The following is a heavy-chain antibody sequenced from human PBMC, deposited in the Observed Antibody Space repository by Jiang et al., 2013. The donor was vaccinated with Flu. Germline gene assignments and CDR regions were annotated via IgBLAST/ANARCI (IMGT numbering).Heavy chain of an antibody. CDR1: GYTFTYYY. Sequence: SGAEVRKPGASVKVSCKTSGYTFTYYYLHWVRQAPGQGLEWMGIINPSGGATTYAQSFRGRVIMTADTSTSTVYMELNSLRSEDTAVYYCARDRSIRGIISYYFDNWSQGTLVTVSS. D-gene: IGHD3-10*01. CDR2: INPSGGAT. J-gene: IGHJ4*02. V-gene: IGHV1-46*01. CDR3: ARDRSIRGIISYYFDN.